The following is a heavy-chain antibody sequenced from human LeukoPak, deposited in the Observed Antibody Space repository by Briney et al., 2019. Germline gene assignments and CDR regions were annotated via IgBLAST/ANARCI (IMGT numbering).Heavy chain of an antibody. V-gene: IGHV1-2*04. J-gene: IGHJ3*02. CDR3: ARDTTPEGAYDAFDI. D-gene: IGHD1-14*01. Sequence: ASVKVSCKASGYTFTGYYMHWVRQAPGQGLEWMGWINPNSGGTNYAQKFQGWVTMTRDTSISTAYMELSRLRSDDTAVYYCARDTTPEGAYDAFDIWGQGTMVTVSS. CDR1: GYTFTGYY. CDR2: INPNSGGT.